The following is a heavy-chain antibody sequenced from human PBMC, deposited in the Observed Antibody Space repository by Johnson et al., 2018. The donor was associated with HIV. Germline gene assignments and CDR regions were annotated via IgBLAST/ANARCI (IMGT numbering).Heavy chain of an antibody. J-gene: IGHJ3*02. CDR1: GFTFSRYG. Sequence: QVQLVESGGGVVQPGGSLRLSCAASGFTFSRYGMHWVRQATGKGLEWVAFIRYDGSNEYYADPVKGRFTISRDTSKNSLDLQMNSLRAEDTAVYYCAKDRPRGGSSGMGGAFDIWGQGTMVTVSS. D-gene: IGHD5-12*01. CDR3: AKDRPRGGSSGMGGAFDI. V-gene: IGHV3-30*02. CDR2: IRYDGSNE.